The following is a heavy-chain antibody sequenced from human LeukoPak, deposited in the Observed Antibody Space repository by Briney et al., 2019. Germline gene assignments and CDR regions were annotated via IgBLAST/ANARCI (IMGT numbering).Heavy chain of an antibody. Sequence: GGSLRLSCAASGFTFSNYAMSWVRQAPWKGLEWVSGISGSGDTTYYADSEKGRFTISRDNSRNTLFLQMNSLRVEDTAVYFCARESFRALAGYLDYWGQGSLVIVSS. J-gene: IGHJ4*02. CDR1: GFTFSNYA. V-gene: IGHV3-23*01. CDR3: ARESFRALAGYLDY. D-gene: IGHD6-19*01. CDR2: ISGSGDTT.